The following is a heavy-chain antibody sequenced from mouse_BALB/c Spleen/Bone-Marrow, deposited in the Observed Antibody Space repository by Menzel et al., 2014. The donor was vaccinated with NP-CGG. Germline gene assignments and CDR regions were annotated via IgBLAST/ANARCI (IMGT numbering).Heavy chain of an antibody. CDR3: ARYYYAMDY. V-gene: IGHV14-3*02. J-gene: IGHJ4*01. Sequence: EVQGVESGAELVKPGASVKLSCTASGFNTKDTYMHWVRQRPEQGLEWIGRIDPANGNTKYDPKFQGKATITADTSSNTACLQLSSLTSEDTAVYYCARYYYAMDYWGQGTSVTVSS. CDR1: GFNTKDTY. CDR2: IDPANGNT.